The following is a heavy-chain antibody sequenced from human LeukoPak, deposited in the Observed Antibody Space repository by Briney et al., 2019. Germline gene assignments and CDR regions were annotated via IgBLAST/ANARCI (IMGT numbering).Heavy chain of an antibody. D-gene: IGHD2-2*01. Sequence: GGSLRLSCAASGFTFSSYAMSWVRQAPGKGLEWVSAISGSGGSTYYADSVKGRFTISRDNSKNTLYLQMNSLRAEDTAVYYRARVQEVVPAAIMSGYYYYYYGMDVWGQGTTVTVPS. CDR1: GFTFSSYA. CDR2: ISGSGGST. J-gene: IGHJ6*02. CDR3: ARVQEVVPAAIMSGYYYYYYGMDV. V-gene: IGHV3-23*01.